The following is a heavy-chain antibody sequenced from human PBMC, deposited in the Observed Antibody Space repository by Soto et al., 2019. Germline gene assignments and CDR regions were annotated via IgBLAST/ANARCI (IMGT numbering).Heavy chain of an antibody. J-gene: IGHJ5*02. CDR1: GFTFSSYS. CDR3: ARDRIVGATNNWFDP. Sequence: EVQLVESGGGLVKPGGSLRLSCAASGFTFSSYSMNWVRQAPGTGREWVSSISSSSSYIYYADSVKGRFTISRDNAKNSLYLQMNSPRAEDTAVYYCARDRIVGATNNWFDPWGQGTLVTVSS. D-gene: IGHD1-26*01. CDR2: ISSSSSYI. V-gene: IGHV3-21*01.